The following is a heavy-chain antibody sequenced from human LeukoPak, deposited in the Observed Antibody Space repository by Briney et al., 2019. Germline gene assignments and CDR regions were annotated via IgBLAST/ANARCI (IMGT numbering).Heavy chain of an antibody. CDR2: INQDGSEK. J-gene: IGHJ1*01. Sequence: GGSLRLSCAASGFTSSGYWMSSVRQAPGKGLEWVAHINQDGSEKYYVDSVKGRFTISRDNAKNSLFLQMGSLRVEDTAVYYCARESTAGYNSSWYGFRNWGQGTLVSVSS. V-gene: IGHV3-7*01. CDR3: ARESTAGYNSSWYGFRN. D-gene: IGHD6-13*01. CDR1: GFTSSGYW.